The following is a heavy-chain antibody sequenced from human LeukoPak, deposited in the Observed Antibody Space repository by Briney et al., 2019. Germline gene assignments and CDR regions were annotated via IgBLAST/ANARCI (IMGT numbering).Heavy chain of an antibody. Sequence: GGSLRLSCAASGFTFSSYAMSWVRQAPGKGLEWVSAISGSGGSTYYADSVKGRFTISRDNSKNTVYLQMNSLRAEDTAVYYCAKSVGGSCYTPLDYWGQGTLVTVSS. D-gene: IGHD2-15*01. CDR3: AKSVGGSCYTPLDY. CDR2: ISGSGGST. V-gene: IGHV3-23*01. CDR1: GFTFSSYA. J-gene: IGHJ4*02.